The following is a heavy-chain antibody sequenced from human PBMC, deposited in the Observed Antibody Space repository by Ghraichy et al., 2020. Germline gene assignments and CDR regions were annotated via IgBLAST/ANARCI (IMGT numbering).Heavy chain of an antibody. CDR2: ISSSSSTI. CDR3: ARGDGSYDY. Sequence: GGSLRLSCAASGFTFNSYSMNWVRQAPGKGLEWLSYISSSSSTIYYTESVKGRFTISRDNAKNSLYLQMNSLRAEDTAVYYCARGDGSYDYWGQGTLVTVSS. J-gene: IGHJ4*02. CDR1: GFTFNSYS. V-gene: IGHV3-48*04. D-gene: IGHD1-26*01.